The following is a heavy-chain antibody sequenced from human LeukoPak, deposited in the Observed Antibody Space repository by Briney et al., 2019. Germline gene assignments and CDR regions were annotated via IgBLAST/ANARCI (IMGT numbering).Heavy chain of an antibody. CDR2: IRSNSGGGTI. CDR3: TADLRRTYRDSSDYLLSDS. V-gene: IGHV3-15*07. CDR1: GFTFSNAW. J-gene: IGHJ4*02. Sequence: GGSLRLSCATSGFTFSNAWMNWVRQAPGKGLEWVGRIRSNSGGGTIDYAAPVKGRFTLSRDDSKTTLYLQMNSLKTEDTAVYYCTADLRRTYRDSSDYLLSDSWGQGTLVTVSS. D-gene: IGHD3-22*01.